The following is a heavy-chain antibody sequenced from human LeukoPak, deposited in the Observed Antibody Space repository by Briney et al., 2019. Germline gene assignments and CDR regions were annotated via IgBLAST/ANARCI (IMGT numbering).Heavy chain of an antibody. D-gene: IGHD3-10*01. J-gene: IGHJ6*03. CDR3: AREEKYYGSGSPHYYMDV. CDR2: IYYSGST. Sequence: PSETLSLTCTVSGGSISSSSYYWGWIRQPPGKGLEWIGSIYYSGSTYYNPSLKSRVTISVDTSKNQFSLKLSSVTAADTAVYYCAREEKYYGSGSPHYYMDVWGKGTTVTVSS. V-gene: IGHV4-39*07. CDR1: GGSISSSSYY.